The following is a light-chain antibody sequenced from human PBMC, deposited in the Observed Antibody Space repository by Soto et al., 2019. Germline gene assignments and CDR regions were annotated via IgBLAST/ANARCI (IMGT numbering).Light chain of an antibody. Sequence: EIVMTQSPATLSVSPGERATLSCRASQSISSNLAWYQQKPGQAPRLLIYGASTRATGIPARFSGSGAGTAFTLTISSLQSEDFAVYYCQQYNNWSPITFGQGTRLEIK. CDR3: QQYNNWSPIT. J-gene: IGKJ5*01. CDR1: QSISSN. V-gene: IGKV3-15*01. CDR2: GAS.